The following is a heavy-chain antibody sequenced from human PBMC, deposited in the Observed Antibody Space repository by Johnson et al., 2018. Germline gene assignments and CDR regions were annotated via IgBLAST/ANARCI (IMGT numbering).Heavy chain of an antibody. CDR2: ISYDGSNK. V-gene: IGHV3-30*18. J-gene: IGHJ6*02. CDR1: GFTFSSYG. D-gene: IGHD3-3*01. CDR3: AKVPLRVSYYDFWTAPDGMEV. Sequence: QVQLVESGGGVVQPGRSLRLSCAASGFTFSSYGMHWVRQAPGKGLEWVAVISYDGSNKYYADSVKGRFTISRDNSKNTLYLQMNSLRAEDTAVYYCAKVPLRVSYYDFWTAPDGMEVWGQGTTVTVSS.